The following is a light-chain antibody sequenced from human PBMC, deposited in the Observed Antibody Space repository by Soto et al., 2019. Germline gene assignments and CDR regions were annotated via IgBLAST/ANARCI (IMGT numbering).Light chain of an antibody. CDR1: QSISSW. V-gene: IGKV1-5*03. CDR2: KES. Sequence: DLQMTQSPSTLSASVGDRVTITCRASQSISSWLAWYQQKPGKAPKLLIYKESSLESGVPSRFSGSASGTEFTLTISSLQPYDFATYYCQQYNSYSAFTFGPGTKVDI. CDR3: QQYNSYSAFT. J-gene: IGKJ3*01.